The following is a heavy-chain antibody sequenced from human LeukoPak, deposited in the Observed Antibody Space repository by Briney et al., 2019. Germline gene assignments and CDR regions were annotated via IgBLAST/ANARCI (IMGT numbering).Heavy chain of an antibody. J-gene: IGHJ6*02. Sequence: SVKVSCKSSGGTFSSYAIIWVRQAPGQGLEWMGGVSPIFGTANYAQKFQGRVTITADESTSTAYMELSSLRSEDTAVYYCARHYYDSSGYYYYYYGMDVWGQGTTVTVSS. CDR2: VSPIFGTA. CDR1: GGTFSSYA. V-gene: IGHV1-69*13. CDR3: ARHYYDSSGYYYYYYGMDV. D-gene: IGHD3-22*01.